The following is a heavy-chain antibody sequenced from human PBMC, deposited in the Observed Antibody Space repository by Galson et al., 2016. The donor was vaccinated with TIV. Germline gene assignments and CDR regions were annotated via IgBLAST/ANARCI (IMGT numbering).Heavy chain of an antibody. CDR1: GGPMYSGNYH. D-gene: IGHD2-15*01. J-gene: IGHJ6*02. V-gene: IGHV4-61*02. CDR2: IYASGST. CDR3: ARACRAALSGGSCLSAVDV. Sequence: TLSLTCTVSGGPMYSGNYHWTWIRQPAGKGLEWIGRIYASGSTTYNAFLKRRVTMSVDTSKNQFSLNLNSVTAANTAVYYCARACRAALSGGSCLSAVDVWGQRTTVIVSS.